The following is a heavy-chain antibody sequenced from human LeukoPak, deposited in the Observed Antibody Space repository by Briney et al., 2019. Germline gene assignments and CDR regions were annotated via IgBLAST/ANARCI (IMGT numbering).Heavy chain of an antibody. CDR3: AKMEQWLGYFDY. D-gene: IGHD6-19*01. CDR1: GFTFSSYA. Sequence: GGSLRLSCAASGFTFSSYAMSWVRQAPGKGLEWVSAISGSGGSTYYADFVKGRFTISRDNSKNTLYLQMNSLRAEDTAVYYCAKMEQWLGYFDYWGQGTLVTVSS. V-gene: IGHV3-23*01. CDR2: ISGSGGST. J-gene: IGHJ4*02.